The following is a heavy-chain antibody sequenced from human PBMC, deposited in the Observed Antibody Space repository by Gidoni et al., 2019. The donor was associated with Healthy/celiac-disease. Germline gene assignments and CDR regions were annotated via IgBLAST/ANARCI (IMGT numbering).Heavy chain of an antibody. J-gene: IGHJ4*02. V-gene: IGHV5-51*01. D-gene: IGHD6-13*01. CDR3: ARTSPAAGTPYYFDY. CDR1: GYSFTSYW. CDR2: IYPGDSDT. Sequence: EVQLLQSGAEVKKPGESLKTSCKGSGYSFTSYWIGWVRQMPGKGLEWMGIIYPGDSDTRYSPSFQGQVTISADKSISTAYLQWSSLKASDTAMYYCARTSPAAGTPYYFDYWGQGTLVTVSS.